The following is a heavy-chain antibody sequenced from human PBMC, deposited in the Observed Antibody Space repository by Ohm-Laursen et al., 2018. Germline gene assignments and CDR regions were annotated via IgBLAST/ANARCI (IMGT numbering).Heavy chain of an antibody. Sequence: SLRLSCAASGFTFTRYWMSWVRQAPGKGLEWVANIEQDGSEKYYVDSVKGRFTISRDNAKNSLFLQMNSLRVEDTAVYYCARVGSGYYYAIDYWGQGTLVTVSS. D-gene: IGHD3-22*01. V-gene: IGHV3-7*03. J-gene: IGHJ4*02. CDR2: IEQDGSEK. CDR3: ARVGSGYYYAIDY. CDR1: GFTFTRYW.